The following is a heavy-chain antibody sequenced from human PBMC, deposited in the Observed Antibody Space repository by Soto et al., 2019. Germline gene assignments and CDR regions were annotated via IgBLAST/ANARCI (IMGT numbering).Heavy chain of an antibody. J-gene: IGHJ6*02. CDR3: ARSLTEGYCTITGCYTRPLYGMDV. D-gene: IGHD2-2*02. CDR1: GYTFSGYY. CDR2: IDPNSGGT. Sequence: ASVKVSCKASGYTFSGYYIHWLRQAPGQGLEWMGWIDPNSGGTNYAQKFQGRVTVTRDTPTSTAYMELSRLTSDDTAVYYCARSLTEGYCTITGCYTRPLYGMDVWGQGTTVTVSS. V-gene: IGHV1-2*02.